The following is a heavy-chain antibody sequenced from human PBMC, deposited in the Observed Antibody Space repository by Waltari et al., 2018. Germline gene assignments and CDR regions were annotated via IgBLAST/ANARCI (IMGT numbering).Heavy chain of an antibody. CDR3: AKEAAPIAEGYFGV. J-gene: IGHJ4*02. CDR1: VFPFSPYA. D-gene: IGHD2-21*01. Sequence: EVEMLESGGGLVQPGDSLRLSCAASVFPFSPYAMSWVRQAPGKGLEGVSTITNSGDGTYYADSVKGRFTISRDNSKNTLYLQMNGLRAEDTAVYYCAKEAAPIAEGYFGVWGQGTLVTVSS. V-gene: IGHV3-23*01. CDR2: ITNSGDGT.